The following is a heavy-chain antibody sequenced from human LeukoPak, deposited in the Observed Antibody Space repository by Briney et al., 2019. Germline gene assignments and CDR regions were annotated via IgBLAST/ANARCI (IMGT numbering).Heavy chain of an antibody. D-gene: IGHD5-18*01. CDR3: ARGPIRSTLGYTFDY. V-gene: IGHV4-39*01. CDR2: IYDSGST. Sequence: SETLSLTCTVSGGSIRSSYYYWGWIRQPPGKGLEWIGSIYDSGSTYYNPSLKSRVTISVDTSKNQFSLKLSSVTAADTAVYYCARGPIRSTLGYTFDYWGQGTLVTVSS. J-gene: IGHJ4*02. CDR1: GGSIRSSYYY.